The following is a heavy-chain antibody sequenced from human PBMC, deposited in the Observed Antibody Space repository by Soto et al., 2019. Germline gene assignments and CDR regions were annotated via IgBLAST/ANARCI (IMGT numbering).Heavy chain of an antibody. CDR2: ISAYNGNT. Sequence: QVQLVQSGAEVKKPGASVKVSCKASGYTFTSYGISWVRQAPGQGLEWMGWISAYNGNTNYAQKLQGRVTMTTDTSTTTTLMQLRSLRPDHTPGYYCARDIQADYDFWSGPYYYYCMHVWGQRTTVTVS. J-gene: IGHJ6*02. CDR3: ARDIQADYDFWSGPYYYYCMHV. V-gene: IGHV1-18*01. D-gene: IGHD3-3*01. CDR1: GYTFTSYG.